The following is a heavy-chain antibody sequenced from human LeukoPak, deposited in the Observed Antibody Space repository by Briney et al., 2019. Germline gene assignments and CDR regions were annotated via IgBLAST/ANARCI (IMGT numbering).Heavy chain of an antibody. CDR2: IWYDGSNK. D-gene: IGHD3-22*01. J-gene: IGHJ4*02. V-gene: IGHV3-33*06. CDR1: GFTFSSYA. CDR3: AKDGADYYDSSGYEPPLDY. Sequence: GGSLRLSCAASGFTFSSYAMSWVRQAPGKGLEWVAVIWYDGSNKYYADSVKGRFTISRDNSKNTLYLQMNSLRAEDTAVYYCAKDGADYYDSSGYEPPLDYWAQGTLVTVSS.